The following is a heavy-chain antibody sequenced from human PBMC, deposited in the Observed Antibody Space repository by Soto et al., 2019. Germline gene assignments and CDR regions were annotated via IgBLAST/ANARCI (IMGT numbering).Heavy chain of an antibody. CDR3: ARSRGKVGADYYFDY. Sequence: QITLKESGPTLVKPTQTLTLTCTFSGFSLSTSGVGVGWIRQPPGKALEWLALIYWDDDKRYSPSLKSRLTITEDTSKTQVVLTMTTMDPVDTATYYCARSRGKVGADYYFDYWGQGTLVTVSS. J-gene: IGHJ4*02. CDR2: IYWDDDK. V-gene: IGHV2-5*02. D-gene: IGHD1-26*01. CDR1: GFSLSTSGVG.